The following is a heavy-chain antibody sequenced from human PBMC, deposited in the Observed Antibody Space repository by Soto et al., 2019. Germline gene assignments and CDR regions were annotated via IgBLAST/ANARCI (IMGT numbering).Heavy chain of an antibody. CDR3: ARLEGLATISYYFDF. CDR1: DDSINSDKYY. Sequence: SETLSLTCSVSDDSINSDKYYWGWIRQPPGKGLEWIGSIYYRGNAYYNPSLQTRVTISLDKSKSQFSLRLNSVTAAVSAVYFCARLEGLATISYYFDFWGPGALVTVSS. D-gene: IGHD3-9*01. CDR2: IYYRGNA. V-gene: IGHV4-39*01. J-gene: IGHJ4*02.